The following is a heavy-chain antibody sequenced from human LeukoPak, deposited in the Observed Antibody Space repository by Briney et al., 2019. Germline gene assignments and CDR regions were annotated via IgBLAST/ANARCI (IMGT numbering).Heavy chain of an antibody. D-gene: IGHD2-21*02. CDR3: ARRVSTANANSWFDP. CDR2: ITSSSSTI. Sequence: PGGSLRLSCAASGFTFSSYSMSWVRQAPGKGLEWVSYITSSSSTIYYADSVKGRFTISRDNAKNSLYLRMNSLRDEDTAVYYCARRVSTANANSWFDPWGQGTLVTVSS. V-gene: IGHV3-48*02. J-gene: IGHJ5*02. CDR1: GFTFSSYS.